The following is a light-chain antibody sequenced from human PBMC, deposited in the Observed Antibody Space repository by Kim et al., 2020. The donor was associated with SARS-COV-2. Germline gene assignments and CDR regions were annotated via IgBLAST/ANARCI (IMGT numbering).Light chain of an antibody. CDR2: KDY. V-gene: IGLV3-27*01. J-gene: IGLJ3*02. Sequence: SYELTQPSSMSVSPGQTARITCSGDVLAKTYARWFQQKPGQAPLLVIYKDYARPSGIPERFSGSSSGTTVTLTISGAQVADEADYYCYSAADNKGV. CDR3: YSAADNKGV. CDR1: VLAKTY.